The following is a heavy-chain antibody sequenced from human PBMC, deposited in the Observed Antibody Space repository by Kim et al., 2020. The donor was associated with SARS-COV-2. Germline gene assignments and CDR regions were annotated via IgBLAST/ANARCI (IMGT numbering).Heavy chain of an antibody. CDR3: ARTPGYCSGGSCYPDY. CDR2: IKQDGSEK. D-gene: IGHD2-15*01. J-gene: IGHJ4*02. V-gene: IGHV3-7*03. CDR1: GFTFSSYW. Sequence: GGSLRLSCAASGFTFSSYWMSWVRQAPGKGLEWVANIKQDGSEKYYVDSVKGRFTISRDNAKNSLYLQMNSLRAEDTAVYYCARTPGYCSGGSCYPDYWGQGTMVTVSS.